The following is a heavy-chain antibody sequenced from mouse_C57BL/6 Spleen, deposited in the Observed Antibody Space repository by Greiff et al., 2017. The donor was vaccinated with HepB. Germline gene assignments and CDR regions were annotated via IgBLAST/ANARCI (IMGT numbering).Heavy chain of an antibody. D-gene: IGHD2-3*01. CDR3: ARRGLLPFYYAMDY. J-gene: IGHJ4*01. V-gene: IGHV5-9*01. CDR1: GFTFSSYT. Sequence: EVQGVESGGGLVKPGGSLKLSCAASGFTFSSYTMSWVRQTPEKRLEWVATISGGGGNTYYPDSVKGRFTISRDNAKNTLYLQMSSLRSEDTALYYCARRGLLPFYYAMDYWGQGTSVTVSS. CDR2: ISGGGGNT.